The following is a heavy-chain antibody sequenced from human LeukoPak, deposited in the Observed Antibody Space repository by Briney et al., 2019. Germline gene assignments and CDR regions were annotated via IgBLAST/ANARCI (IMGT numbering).Heavy chain of an antibody. CDR1: GYTFTTYA. CDR3: ATDSSGWSRSPRSFDY. V-gene: IGHV1-3*01. CDR2: INVDNGDR. Sequence: ASVKVSCKASGYTFTTYAMHWVRQAPGQRLEWMGWINVDNGDRQYSQKLQDRVSLTSDTAASTAYMELSSLRSEDTAVYYCATDSSGWSRSPRSFDYWGQGTLVTVSS. D-gene: IGHD6-19*01. J-gene: IGHJ4*02.